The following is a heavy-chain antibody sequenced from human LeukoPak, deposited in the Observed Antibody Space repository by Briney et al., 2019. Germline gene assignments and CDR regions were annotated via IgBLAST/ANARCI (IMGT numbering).Heavy chain of an antibody. Sequence: PGGSLRLSCAASGFTFSSYEMNWVRQAPGKGLEWVSYISSSGSNTYYADSVKGRFTISRDNAKISLYLQVNSLRAEDTAVYYCARDRIYYDSSGYYLLDYWGQGTLVTVSS. CDR3: ARDRIYYDSSGYYLLDY. V-gene: IGHV3-48*03. J-gene: IGHJ4*02. CDR2: ISSSGSNT. CDR1: GFTFSSYE. D-gene: IGHD3-22*01.